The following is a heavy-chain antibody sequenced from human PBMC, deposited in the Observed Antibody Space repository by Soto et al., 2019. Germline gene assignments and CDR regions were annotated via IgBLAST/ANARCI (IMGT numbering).Heavy chain of an antibody. D-gene: IGHD6-6*01. CDR3: ARRASSSSGYYYYGMDV. CDR2: IYPGDSDT. Sequence: GESLKISCKGSGYSFTSYWIGWVRQMPGKGLEWMGIIYPGDSDTRYSPSFQGQVTISADKSISTAYLQWSSLKASDTAMYYCARRASSSSGYYYYGMDVWGQGTTVTVS. CDR1: GYSFTSYW. J-gene: IGHJ6*02. V-gene: IGHV5-51*01.